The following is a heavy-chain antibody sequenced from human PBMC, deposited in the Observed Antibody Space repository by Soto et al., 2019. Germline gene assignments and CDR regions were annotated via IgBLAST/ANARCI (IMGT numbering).Heavy chain of an antibody. CDR2: IYSGGST. Sequence: GGSLRLSCAASGFTVSSNYMSWVRQAPGKGLEWVSVIYSGGSTYYADSVKGRFTISRDNSKNTLYLQMNSLRAEDTAVYYCARVYYDYIWGSPPGAFDIWGQGKMVTVSS. V-gene: IGHV3-66*01. CDR3: ARVYYDYIWGSPPGAFDI. J-gene: IGHJ3*02. CDR1: GFTVSSNY. D-gene: IGHD3-16*01.